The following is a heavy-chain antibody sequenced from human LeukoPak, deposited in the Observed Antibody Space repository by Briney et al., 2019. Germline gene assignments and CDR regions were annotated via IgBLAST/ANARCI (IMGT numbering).Heavy chain of an antibody. J-gene: IGHJ4*02. CDR2: ISWNSGSI. Sequence: GRSLRLSCAASGFXFXDYAMHWVRQAPXXGXEWVSGISWNSGSIGYADSVKGRFTISRDNAKNSLYLQMNSLRAEDTALYYCAKSIYSYGYYFDYWGQGTLVTVSS. CDR3: AKSIYSYGYYFDY. V-gene: IGHV3-9*01. D-gene: IGHD5-18*01. CDR1: GFXFXDYA.